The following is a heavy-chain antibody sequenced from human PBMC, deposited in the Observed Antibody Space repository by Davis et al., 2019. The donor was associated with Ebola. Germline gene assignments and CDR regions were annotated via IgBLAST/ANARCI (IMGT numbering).Heavy chain of an antibody. Sequence: SETLSLTCTVSGGSISSYYWSWIRQPPGKGLEWIGYIYYSGSTNYNPSLKSRVTISVDTSKTQFSLKLSTVTAADTAVYYCARVASYGWFDPWGQGTLVTVSS. CDR1: GGSISSYY. V-gene: IGHV4-59*01. CDR3: ARVASYGWFDP. CDR2: IYYSGST. D-gene: IGHD3-10*01. J-gene: IGHJ5*02.